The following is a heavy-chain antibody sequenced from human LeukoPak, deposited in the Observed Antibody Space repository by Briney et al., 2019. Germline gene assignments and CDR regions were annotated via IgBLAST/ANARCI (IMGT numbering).Heavy chain of an antibody. CDR3: ARDRGYDILTGYFSPFDY. Sequence: SETLSLTCTVSGGSISSYYWSWIRQPPGKGLEWIGYIYYSGSTNYNPSLKSRVTISVDTSKNQFSLKLSSVTAADTAVYYCARDRGYDILTGYFSPFDYWGQGTLVTVSS. CDR2: IYYSGST. V-gene: IGHV4-59*12. J-gene: IGHJ4*02. CDR1: GGSISSYY. D-gene: IGHD3-9*01.